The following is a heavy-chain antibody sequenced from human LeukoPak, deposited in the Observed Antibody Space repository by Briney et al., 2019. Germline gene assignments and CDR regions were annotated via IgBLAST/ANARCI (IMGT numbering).Heavy chain of an antibody. CDR3: ARARYGSGSYLDY. D-gene: IGHD3-10*01. Sequence: GGSLRLSCAASGFTFSSYSMNWVRQAAGKGLEGVSSISSSSSYIYYADSVKGRFTISRDNAKDSLYLQMNSLRAEDTAVYYCARARYGSGSYLDYWGQGTLVTVSS. V-gene: IGHV3-21*01. J-gene: IGHJ4*02. CDR2: ISSSSSYI. CDR1: GFTFSSYS.